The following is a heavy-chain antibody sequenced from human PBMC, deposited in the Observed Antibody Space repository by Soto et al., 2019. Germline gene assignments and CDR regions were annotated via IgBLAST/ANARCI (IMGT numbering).Heavy chain of an antibody. J-gene: IGHJ4*02. Sequence: KFQGRVTITRDTSATTAYMELSSLRSEDTAVYYCARDPRELVGATRLNYFDYWGQGTLVTVSS. V-gene: IGHV1-3*01. D-gene: IGHD1-26*01. CDR3: ARDPRELVGATRLNYFDY.